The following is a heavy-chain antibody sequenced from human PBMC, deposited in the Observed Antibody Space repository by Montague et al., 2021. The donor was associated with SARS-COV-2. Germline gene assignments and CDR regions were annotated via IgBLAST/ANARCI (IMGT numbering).Heavy chain of an antibody. J-gene: IGHJ3*02. V-gene: IGHV4-39*01. D-gene: IGHD3-10*01. CDR1: GGSISSDSFY. Sequence: ETLSLTCTVSGGSISSDSFYWGWLRQPPGKGLEWVGLIYHSGGTYNGPSLKRRFSISVDTSKNQFSLKVTSVTAADTAVYYCARRPGTFGAAFDIWGLGTMVTVSS. CDR2: IYHSGGT. CDR3: ARRPGTFGAAFDI.